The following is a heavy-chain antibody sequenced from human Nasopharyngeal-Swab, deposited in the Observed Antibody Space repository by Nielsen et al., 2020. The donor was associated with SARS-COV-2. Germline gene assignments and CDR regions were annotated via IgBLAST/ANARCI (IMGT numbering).Heavy chain of an antibody. J-gene: IGHJ6*02. CDR1: GYTFTGYY. CDR2: INPNSGGT. V-gene: IGHV1-2*06. D-gene: IGHD6-6*01. CDR3: ARDGTSRGIASRPGLYYYPMDV. Sequence: ASVKVSCKASGYTFTGYYIHWVRQAPGQGLEWMGRINPNSGGTDYAQKFQGRVTMTRDTSIRTAYMDLSSLRSDDTAMYYCARDGTSRGIASRPGLYYYPMDVWGQGTTVTVSS.